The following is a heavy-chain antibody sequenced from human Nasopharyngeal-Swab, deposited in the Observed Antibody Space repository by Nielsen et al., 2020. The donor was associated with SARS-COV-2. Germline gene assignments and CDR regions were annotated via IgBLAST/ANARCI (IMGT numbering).Heavy chain of an antibody. V-gene: IGHV4-39*01. D-gene: IGHD6-13*01. CDR2: ISYSGGT. CDR3: AMGSAGYLDY. J-gene: IGHJ4*02. Sequence: WIRQPPGKGLEWIGNISYSGGTYYKPSLKRRVTISVDTSKNQFSLKLSSVTAADTAAYYCAMGSAGYLDYWGQGTLVTVSS.